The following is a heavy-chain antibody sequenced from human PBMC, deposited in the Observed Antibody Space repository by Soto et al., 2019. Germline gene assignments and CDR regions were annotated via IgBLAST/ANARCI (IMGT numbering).Heavy chain of an antibody. V-gene: IGHV1-24*01. CDR3: ATPQNYDLWGGYYATYYGMDV. Sequence: ASVKVSCKVSGYTLTELSLPWVPQAPGKGLEWLGGFDSEDGETIYAQKFQGRVTMTEDTSTDTAYMELGSLRSEDTAVYYCATPQNYDLWGGYYATYYGMDVLGQGTTVTVSS. CDR2: FDSEDGET. CDR1: GYTLTELS. J-gene: IGHJ6*02. D-gene: IGHD3-3*01.